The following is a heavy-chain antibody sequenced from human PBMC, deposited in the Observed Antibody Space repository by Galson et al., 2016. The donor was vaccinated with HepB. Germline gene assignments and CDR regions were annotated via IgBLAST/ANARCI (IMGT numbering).Heavy chain of an antibody. D-gene: IGHD6-19*01. CDR3: AKDIQQWLVRGNDAFDL. Sequence: SLRLSCAASGFTFSSYAMSWVRQAPGKGLEWVSAISVVDDDTYYADSVKGRFTISRDNSRTTLYLQMNSLRAEDTALYYCAKDIQQWLVRGNDAFDLWGQGTMVPVSS. J-gene: IGHJ3*01. V-gene: IGHV3-23*01. CDR2: ISVVDDDT. CDR1: GFTFSSYA.